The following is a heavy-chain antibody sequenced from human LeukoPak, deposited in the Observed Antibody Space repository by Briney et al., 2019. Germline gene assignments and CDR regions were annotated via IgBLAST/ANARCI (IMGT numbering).Heavy chain of an antibody. V-gene: IGHV1-2*02. Sequence: VASVKVSCKASGYTFTGYYMHWVRQAPGQGLEWMGWINPNSGGTNYAQKFQGRVTMTRDTSISTAYMELSRLRSDDTAVYYCARASSNYYYYYGMDVWGQGTTVTVSS. J-gene: IGHJ6*02. D-gene: IGHD2-15*01. CDR2: INPNSGGT. CDR1: GYTFTGYY. CDR3: ARASSNYYYYYGMDV.